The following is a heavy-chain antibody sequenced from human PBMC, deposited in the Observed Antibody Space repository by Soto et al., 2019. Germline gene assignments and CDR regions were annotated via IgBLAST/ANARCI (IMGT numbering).Heavy chain of an antibody. Sequence: SVKVSCKASGGTFSSYAISWVRQAPGQGLEWMGGIIPIFGTANYAQKFQGRVTITADESTSTAYMEPSSLRSEDTAVYYCARWVGGIQLWLWNAFDIWGQGTMVT. CDR1: GGTFSSYA. V-gene: IGHV1-69*13. CDR2: IIPIFGTA. CDR3: ARWVGGIQLWLWNAFDI. J-gene: IGHJ3*02. D-gene: IGHD5-18*01.